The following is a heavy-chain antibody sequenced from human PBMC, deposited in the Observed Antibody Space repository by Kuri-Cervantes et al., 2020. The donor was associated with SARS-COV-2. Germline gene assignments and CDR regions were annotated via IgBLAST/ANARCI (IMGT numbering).Heavy chain of an antibody. Sequence: GGSLRLSCAASGFTFSSYGMHWVRQAPGKGLDWVALISYDGSNKCYADSVKGRFTISRDNSKNTLYLQMNSLRAEDTAVYYCAKGKGVVAYYYGMDVWGQGTTVTVSS. D-gene: IGHD3-3*01. J-gene: IGHJ6*02. CDR1: GFTFSSYG. CDR2: ISYDGSNK. CDR3: AKGKGVVAYYYGMDV. V-gene: IGHV3-30*18.